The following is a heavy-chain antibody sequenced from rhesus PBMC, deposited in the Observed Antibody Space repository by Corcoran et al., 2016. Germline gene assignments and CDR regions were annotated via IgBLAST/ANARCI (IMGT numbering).Heavy chain of an antibody. J-gene: IGHJ4*01. CDR3: ARXWERQPFDX. CDR1: GYSXSSGYG. CDR2: XSYSVST. V-gene: IGHV4-122*02. D-gene: IGHD6-25*01. Sequence: QLQLQESGPGLVKPSEXLSLTCAVSGYSXSSGYGWSWIRQPPAKGLEWIGXXSYSVSTSYNPSLTXXXXXSXDMSKNEFSLKLSSVTAXDTAVYXCARXWERQPFDXWGQGVLVTVSS.